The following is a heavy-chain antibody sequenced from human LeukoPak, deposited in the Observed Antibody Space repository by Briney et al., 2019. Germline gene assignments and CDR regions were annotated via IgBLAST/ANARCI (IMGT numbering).Heavy chain of an antibody. Sequence: GRSLRLSCAASGFTFSSYGMHWVRQAPGKGLEWVAVIWYDGSNKYYADSVKGRFTISRDNSKNTLYLQMNSLRAEDTAVYYCAKGPRITMVRGVTQFDYWGQGTLVTVSS. CDR2: IWYDGSNK. J-gene: IGHJ4*02. CDR3: AKGPRITMVRGVTQFDY. D-gene: IGHD3-10*01. CDR1: GFTFSSYG. V-gene: IGHV3-33*06.